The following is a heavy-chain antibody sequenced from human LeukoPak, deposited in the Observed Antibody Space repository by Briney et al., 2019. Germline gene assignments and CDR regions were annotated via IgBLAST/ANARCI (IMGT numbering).Heavy chain of an antibody. J-gene: IGHJ6*02. V-gene: IGHV4-59*01. D-gene: IGHD1-26*01. CDR3: ASAYSGSYYAYYYGMDV. Sequence: SETLSLTCTVSGGSISSYYWSWIRQPPGKGLEWIGYIYYSGSTNYDPSLKSRVTISVDTPKNQFSLKLSSVTAADTAVYYCASAYSGSYYAYYYGMDVWGQGTTVTVSS. CDR1: GGSISSYY. CDR2: IYYSGST.